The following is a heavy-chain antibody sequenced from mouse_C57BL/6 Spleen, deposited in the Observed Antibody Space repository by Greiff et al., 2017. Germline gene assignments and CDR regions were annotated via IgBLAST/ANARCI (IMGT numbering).Heavy chain of an antibody. D-gene: IGHD1-1*01. V-gene: IGHV2-5*01. CDR1: GFSLTRYG. J-gene: IGHJ1*03. Sequence: VNVVESGPGLVQPSQSLSITCTVSGFSLTRYGVHWVRQSPGKGLEWLGVIWRGGSTDYNAAFMSRLSITKDNSKSQVFFKMNSLQADDTAIYYCAKKATTDEYWYFDVWGTGTTVTVSS. CDR2: IWRGGST. CDR3: AKKATTDEYWYFDV.